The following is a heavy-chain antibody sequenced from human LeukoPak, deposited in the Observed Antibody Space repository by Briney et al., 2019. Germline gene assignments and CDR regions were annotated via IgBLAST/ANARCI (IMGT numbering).Heavy chain of an antibody. CDR3: ARGKLGIDRAFDI. D-gene: IGHD7-27*01. V-gene: IGHV4-34*01. J-gene: IGHJ3*02. CDR1: GGSFSGYY. Sequence: SETLSLTCAVYGGSFSGYYWSWIRQPPGKGLEWIGEINHSGSTNCNPSLKSRVTISVDTSKNQFSLKLSSVTAADTAVYYCARGKLGIDRAFDIWGQGTMVTVSS. CDR2: INHSGST.